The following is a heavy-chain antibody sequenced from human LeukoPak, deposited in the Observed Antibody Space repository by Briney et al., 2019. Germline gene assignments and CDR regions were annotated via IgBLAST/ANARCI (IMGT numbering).Heavy chain of an antibody. J-gene: IGHJ6*03. CDR1: GFTFSSYG. Sequence: GGSLRLSCAACGFTFSSYGMHWVRQAPGKGLEWVAVIWYDGSNKYYADSVKGRFTISRDNSKDTLYLQMNSLRAEDTAVYYCAKDRGKQQLVQFSMDVWGKGTTVTVSS. CDR2: IWYDGSNK. CDR3: AKDRGKQQLVQFSMDV. V-gene: IGHV3-33*06. D-gene: IGHD6-13*01.